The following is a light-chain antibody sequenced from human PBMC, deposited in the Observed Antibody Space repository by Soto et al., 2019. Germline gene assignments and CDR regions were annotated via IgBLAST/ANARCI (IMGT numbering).Light chain of an antibody. J-gene: IGLJ3*02. V-gene: IGLV2-14*01. CDR1: SNDVGGYNY. CDR2: DVG. Sequence: QSALTQPASVSGSPGQPITISCTGTSNDVGGYNYVSWYQQHPGKAPKLMTYDVGNRPSGVSNRFSGSKSGNTASLTISGLQAEDEADYYCSSYTTSSSWVFGGGTKLTVL. CDR3: SSYTTSSSWV.